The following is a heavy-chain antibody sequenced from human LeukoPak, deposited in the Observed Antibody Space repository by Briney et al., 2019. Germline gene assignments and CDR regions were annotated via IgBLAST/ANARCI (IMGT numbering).Heavy chain of an antibody. CDR2: ISHDGNNQ. V-gene: IGHV3-30*18. CDR3: GKDPPLRVTLPV. Sequence: PGGSLRLSCAASGFTFTNYGMHWVRQAPGKGLEWVALISHDGNNQYYADSVKGRFTTSRDDSKNTLYLQMNSLRAEDTALYYCGKDPPLRVTLPVWGQGTLVTVSS. D-gene: IGHD2-21*02. J-gene: IGHJ4*02. CDR1: GFTFTNYG.